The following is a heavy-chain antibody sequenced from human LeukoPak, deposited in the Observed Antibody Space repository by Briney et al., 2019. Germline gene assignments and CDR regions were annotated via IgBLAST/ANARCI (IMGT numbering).Heavy chain of an antibody. Sequence: PSETLSLTCTVSGGSISSGDYYCSWIRQPPGKGLEWIGYIYYSGSTYYNPSLKSRVTISVDTSKNQFSLKLSSVTAAHTAGYYCARDTYLDTAMVDYWGQGTLVTVSS. CDR3: ARDTYLDTAMVDY. CDR2: IYYSGST. V-gene: IGHV4-30-4*08. D-gene: IGHD5-18*01. J-gene: IGHJ4*02. CDR1: GGSISSGDYY.